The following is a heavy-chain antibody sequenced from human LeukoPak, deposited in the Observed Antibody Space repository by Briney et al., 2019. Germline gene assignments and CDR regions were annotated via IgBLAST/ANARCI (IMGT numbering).Heavy chain of an antibody. J-gene: IGHJ4*02. CDR1: GFIFTNYW. D-gene: IGHD6-13*01. V-gene: IGHV3-7*01. CDR2: IKQDGSEE. Sequence: GGSLRLSCAASGFIFTNYWMSWVRQTPKKGLEWVANIKQDGSEEHYVDSMKGRFTISRDNAKNSVYLQMNSLRAEDTGVYYCARIGYSSSCFDYWGQGTLVTVSS. CDR3: ARIGYSSSCFDY.